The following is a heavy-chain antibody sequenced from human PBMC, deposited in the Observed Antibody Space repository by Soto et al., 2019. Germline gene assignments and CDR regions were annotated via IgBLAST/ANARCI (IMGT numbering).Heavy chain of an antibody. J-gene: IGHJ2*01. V-gene: IGHV4-39*01. Sequence: QLQLQESGPGLVKPSETLSLTCTVSNGSISSSNYYWAWIRQPPGKGLEWIGSIYYSGTPYYKPSLKIRLTISVDTSKNQFSLRLTSVPAADTAVYYCARRDFYGGNFDLWGRGTLVTVSS. CDR2: IYYSGTP. CDR3: ARRDFYGGNFDL. CDR1: NGSISSSNYY. D-gene: IGHD3-16*01.